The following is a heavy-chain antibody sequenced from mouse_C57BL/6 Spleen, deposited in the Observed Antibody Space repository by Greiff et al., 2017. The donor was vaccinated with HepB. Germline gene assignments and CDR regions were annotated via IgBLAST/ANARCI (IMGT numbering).Heavy chain of an antibody. CDR3: ARDQGRD. V-gene: IGHV5-4*01. CDR2: ISDGGSYT. D-gene: IGHD1-1*01. CDR1: GFTFSSYA. Sequence: DVKLVESGGGLVKPGGSLKLSCAASGFTFSSYAMSWVRQTPEKRLEWVATISDGGSYTYYPDNVKGRFTISRDNAKNNLYLQMSHLKSEDTAMYYCARDQGRDWGQGTSVTVSS. J-gene: IGHJ4*01.